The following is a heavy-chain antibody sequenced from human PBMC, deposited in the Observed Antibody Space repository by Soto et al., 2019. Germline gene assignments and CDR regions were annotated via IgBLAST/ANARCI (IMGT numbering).Heavy chain of an antibody. Sequence: PSETLSLTCTVSGYFISSGYYWGWIRQPPGKGLEWIGSMFHSGSTHYNPSLKSRVTMSVDTSKNQFSLRLSSVTASDTAVYYFARGHFVVVPTVGLLDLWGQGILVTVSA. CDR1: GYFISSGYY. J-gene: IGHJ5*02. CDR2: MFHSGST. CDR3: ARGHFVVVPTVGLLDL. V-gene: IGHV4-38-2*02. D-gene: IGHD2-2*01.